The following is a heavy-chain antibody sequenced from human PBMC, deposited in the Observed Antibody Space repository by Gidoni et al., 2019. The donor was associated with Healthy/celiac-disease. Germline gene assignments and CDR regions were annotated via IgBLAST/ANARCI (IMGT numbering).Heavy chain of an antibody. CDR2: INPNSGGT. V-gene: IGHV1-2*02. J-gene: IGHJ6*02. CDR3: ARVTVLLWFGESRYGMDV. D-gene: IGHD3-10*01. Sequence: QVQLVQSGAAVKKPGASVKVSCKASGYTFTGYYMHWVRQAPGQGLELMGWINPNSGGTNYAQKFQGRVTMTRDTSISTAYMELSRLRSDDTAVYYCARVTVLLWFGESRYGMDVWGQGTTVTVSS. CDR1: GYTFTGYY.